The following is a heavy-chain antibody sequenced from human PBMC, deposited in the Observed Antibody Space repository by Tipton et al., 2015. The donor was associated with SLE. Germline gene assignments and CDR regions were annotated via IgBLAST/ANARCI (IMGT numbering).Heavy chain of an antibody. V-gene: IGHV4-34*01. Sequence: TLSLTCAVYGGSFSGYHWNWIRQPPGKGLEWIGEINHSGSTNYNPSLKSRVTISVDTSKNQFSLKLSSVTAADTAVYYCARSMSIAARGNAFDIWGQGTMVTVSS. D-gene: IGHD6-6*01. CDR2: INHSGST. CDR1: GGSFSGYH. J-gene: IGHJ3*02. CDR3: ARSMSIAARGNAFDI.